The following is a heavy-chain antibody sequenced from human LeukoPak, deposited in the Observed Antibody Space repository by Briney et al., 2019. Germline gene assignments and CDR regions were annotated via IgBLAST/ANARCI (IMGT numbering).Heavy chain of an antibody. CDR1: GFTVSSKY. D-gene: IGHD3-16*01. J-gene: IGHJ4*02. CDR3: ARLSGSYAFDY. Sequence: GGSLRLSCATSGFTVSSKYMIWVRQAPGKGLEWVSLIYSGGGTYYADSVKGRFTISRDNSKNTLYLQLNSLRAEDTAVYYCARLSGSYAFDYWGQGTLVTVSS. V-gene: IGHV3-66*04. CDR2: IYSGGGT.